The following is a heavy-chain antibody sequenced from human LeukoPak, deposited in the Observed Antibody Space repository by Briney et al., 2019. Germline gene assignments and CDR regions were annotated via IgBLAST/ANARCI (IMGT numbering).Heavy chain of an antibody. Sequence: GASVKVSCKASGGTFSSYAISWVRQAPGQGLEWMGGIIPIFGTANYAQKFQGRVTITADESTSTAYMELSSLRSEDTAVYYCAGKVQYYDFWSGYGSVGYFDYWGQGTLVTVSS. CDR1: GGTFSSYA. J-gene: IGHJ4*02. CDR3: AGKVQYYDFWSGYGSVGYFDY. CDR2: IIPIFGTA. V-gene: IGHV1-69*13. D-gene: IGHD3-3*01.